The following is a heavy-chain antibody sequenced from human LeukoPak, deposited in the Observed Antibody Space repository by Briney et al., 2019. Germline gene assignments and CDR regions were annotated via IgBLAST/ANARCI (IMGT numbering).Heavy chain of an antibody. CDR2: ISGSGGST. CDR3: AKDGGRYRFDF. Sequence: GGSLRLSCAGSGFSFSTYGMTWVRQVPGKGGEGVSSISGSGGSTYYGDSVKGRFTISRDRSKNSVYLQMNSLRPDDTALYYCAKDGGRYRFDFWGQGTMVTVSS. J-gene: IGHJ4*02. CDR1: GFSFSTYG. D-gene: IGHD3-16*02. V-gene: IGHV3-23*01.